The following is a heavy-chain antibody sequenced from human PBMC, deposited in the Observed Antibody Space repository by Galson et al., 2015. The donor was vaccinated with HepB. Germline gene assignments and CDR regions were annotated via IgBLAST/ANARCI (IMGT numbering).Heavy chain of an antibody. CDR3: ARDPMYCSGGSCYSLGGLIDY. CDR2: ISSSSSYI. V-gene: IGHV3-21*01. J-gene: IGHJ4*02. D-gene: IGHD2-15*01. Sequence: SLRLSCAASGFTFSSYSMNWVRQAPGKGLEWVSSISSSSSYIYYADSVKGRFTISRDNAKNSLYLQMNSLRAEDTAVYYCARDPMYCSGGSCYSLGGLIDYWGQGTLVTVSS. CDR1: GFTFSSYS.